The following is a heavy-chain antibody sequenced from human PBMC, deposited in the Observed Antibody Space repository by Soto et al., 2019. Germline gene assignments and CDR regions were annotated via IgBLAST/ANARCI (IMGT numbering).Heavy chain of an antibody. Sequence: PGGSLRLSCAASGFTFSSYAMSWVRQAPGKGLEWVSAISGSGGSTYYADSVKDRFTISRDNSKNTLYLQMNSLRAEDTAVYYCANSMDYYGSGSEHWGQGTLVTVSS. CDR3: ANSMDYYGSGSEH. D-gene: IGHD3-10*01. V-gene: IGHV3-23*01. CDR1: GFTFSSYA. CDR2: ISGSGGST. J-gene: IGHJ4*02.